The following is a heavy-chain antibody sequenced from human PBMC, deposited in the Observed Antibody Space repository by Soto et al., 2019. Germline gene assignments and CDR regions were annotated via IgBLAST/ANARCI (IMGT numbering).Heavy chain of an antibody. CDR1: GFTFSNYG. J-gene: IGHJ6*02. V-gene: IGHV3-23*01. D-gene: IGHD2-8*01. CDR3: AKGHTNENGHYSYCGMDV. CDR2: ISGAGGRI. Sequence: EVQRLESGGGLVQPGGSLRLSCVVSGFTFSNYGMSWFRQAPGKGLEWGASISGAGGRIYNEDSVKDRFTLSRDNCKNSVYLQVNSLRADDTAVYYCAKGHTNENGHYSYCGMDVWGQGATVTVS.